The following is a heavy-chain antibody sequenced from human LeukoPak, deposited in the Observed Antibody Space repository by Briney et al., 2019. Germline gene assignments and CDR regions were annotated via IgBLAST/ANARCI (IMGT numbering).Heavy chain of an antibody. CDR3: ARLKLDCTSAACHTGYFDY. J-gene: IGHJ4*02. CDR1: GGSISNNFF. D-gene: IGHD2-2*02. CDR2: IHHSGKT. V-gene: IGHV4-30-4*08. Sequence: SETLSLTCTVSGGSISNNFFWSWIRQPPGKGLDWIGYIHHSGKTYFHPSHKSRVTISVDMSKNQFSLKLSPVTAADTAVYCCARLKLDCTSAACHTGYFDYWGQGTLVTVSS.